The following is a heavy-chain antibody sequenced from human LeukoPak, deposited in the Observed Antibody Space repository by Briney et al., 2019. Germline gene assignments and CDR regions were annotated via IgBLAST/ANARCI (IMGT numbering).Heavy chain of an antibody. V-gene: IGHV3-30*02. CDR2: IRYDGSNK. Sequence: PGGSLRLSCAASGFTFSSYGMHWVRQAPGKGLEWVAFIRYDGSNKYYADSVKGRFTISRDNSKNTLYLQMNSLRAEDTAVYYCSKSNSGSYFSYYYYYYMDVWGKGTTVTISS. CDR1: GFTFSSYG. J-gene: IGHJ6*03. CDR3: SKSNSGSYFSYYYYYYMDV. D-gene: IGHD1-26*01.